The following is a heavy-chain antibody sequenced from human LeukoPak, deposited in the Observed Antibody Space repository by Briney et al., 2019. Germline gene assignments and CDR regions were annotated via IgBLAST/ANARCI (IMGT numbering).Heavy chain of an antibody. CDR2: IYTSGST. CDR1: GGSISSGSYY. J-gene: IGHJ3*02. D-gene: IGHD3-22*01. Sequence: SETLSLTCTVSGGSISSGSYYWSWIRQPAGKGLEWIGRIYTSGSTNYNPSLKSRVTISVDTSKNQFSLKLSSVTAADTAVYYCAGSYYDSSGYSNDAFDIWGQGTMVTVSS. V-gene: IGHV4-61*02. CDR3: AGSYYDSSGYSNDAFDI.